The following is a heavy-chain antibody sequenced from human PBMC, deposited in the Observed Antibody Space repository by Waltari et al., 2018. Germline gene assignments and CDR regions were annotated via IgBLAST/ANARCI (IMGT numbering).Heavy chain of an antibody. CDR3: TRVYPYSSGWYGDYNYYMDV. CDR1: GFNLGDYG. V-gene: IGHV3-49*04. J-gene: IGHJ6*03. Sequence: EVQLVESGGGSVQPGRSLRLSCATSGFNLGDYGISWVRQAPGKGLEGVGLIGSKAYRGTTEYSASVKGRFTISRDDSNSVAYLQMNSLKTEDTAVYYCTRVYPYSSGWYGDYNYYMDVWGKGTTVTVSS. CDR2: IGSKAYRGTT. D-gene: IGHD6-19*01.